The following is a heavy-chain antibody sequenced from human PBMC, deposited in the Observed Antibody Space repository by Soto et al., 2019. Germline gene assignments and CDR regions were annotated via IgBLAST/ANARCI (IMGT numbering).Heavy chain of an antibody. Sequence: QITLKESGPTLVKPTQTLTLTCSFSGFSLNTAGMGVGGIRQPPGKAPEWLALIYWNADGRYTPSLKSILTTSHDSTKSQVALTMTNMDPVDTATYSSTLLYILNYITPFDSWGRGILVSVSS. CDR2: IYWNADG. J-gene: IGHJ4*02. CDR1: GFSLNTAGMG. CDR3: TLLYILNYITPFDS. D-gene: IGHD3-9*01. V-gene: IGHV2-5*01.